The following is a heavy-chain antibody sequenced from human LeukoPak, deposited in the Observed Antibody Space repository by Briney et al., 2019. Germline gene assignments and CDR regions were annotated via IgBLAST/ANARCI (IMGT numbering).Heavy chain of an antibody. CDR3: ARPIRGRSSSSWELDAFDI. V-gene: IGHV4-39*01. CDR2: IYYSGST. CDR1: GGSISSSSYY. Sequence: SETLSLTCTVSGGSISSSSYYWGWIRQPPGKGLEWIGSIYYSGSTYYNPSLKSRVTISVDTSKNQFSLKLSPVTAADTAVYYCARPIRGRSSSSWELDAFDIWGQGTMVTVSS. J-gene: IGHJ3*02. D-gene: IGHD6-13*01.